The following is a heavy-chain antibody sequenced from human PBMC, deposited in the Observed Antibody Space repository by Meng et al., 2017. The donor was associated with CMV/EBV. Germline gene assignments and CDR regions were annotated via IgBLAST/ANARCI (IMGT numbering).Heavy chain of an antibody. CDR3: VRLTAVGSSDDN. Sequence: ASVKVSCKTSGYTFTGYYLSWVRQAPGQGLEWMGWINPNSGATNYAKKFQGRVIMTRDTSISTAYMEVSRPNSDDTAVYHCVRLTAVGSSDDNWGQGTLVTVSS. CDR1: GYTFTGYY. CDR2: INPNSGAT. D-gene: IGHD1-26*01. V-gene: IGHV1-2*02. J-gene: IGHJ4*02.